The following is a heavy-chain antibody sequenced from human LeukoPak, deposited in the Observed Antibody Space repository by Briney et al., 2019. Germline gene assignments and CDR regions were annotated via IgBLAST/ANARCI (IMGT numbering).Heavy chain of an antibody. CDR3: ARESGKFDY. CDR2: ISGDGVST. CDR1: GLPIADFA. J-gene: IGHJ4*02. Sequence: GGSQRLSCVASGLPIADFAMHWVRQAPGKGLEWVSLISGDGVSTFYADSVKGRYSISRDNSKNSLSLEMNSLRTEGTAMYYCARESGKFDYWGQGTLVAVSS. V-gene: IGHV3-43*02.